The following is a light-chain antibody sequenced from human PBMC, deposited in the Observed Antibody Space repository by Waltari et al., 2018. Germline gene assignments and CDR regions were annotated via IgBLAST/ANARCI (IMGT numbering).Light chain of an antibody. Sequence: VLTQSPGTLSLSPGERATLSCRASQSLTKRYLAWYQQKTGQAPRLLIYGASSRAAGIPYRFSGSGSGTDFTLTISRLEPEDFAVYYCQQYGSSVLYTFGQGTKLEIK. V-gene: IGKV3-20*01. CDR2: GAS. CDR3: QQYGSSVLYT. J-gene: IGKJ2*01. CDR1: QSLTKRY.